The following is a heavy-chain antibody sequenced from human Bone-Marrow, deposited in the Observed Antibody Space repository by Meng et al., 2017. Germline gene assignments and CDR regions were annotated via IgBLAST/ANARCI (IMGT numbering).Heavy chain of an antibody. Sequence: QVQLVASGAEVKKSGASLNISCKASGYTFVSYSIHWVRQAPGQGLEWIGVVNSRRETTIYAQMFQGRVTMTRDTSTSTVYMALSSLGSEDTAVYYCARGLAVDEFDYWGQGTLVTVSS. CDR2: VNSRRETT. D-gene: IGHD2-15*01. J-gene: IGHJ4*02. V-gene: IGHV1-46*01. CDR1: GYTFVSYS. CDR3: ARGLAVDEFDY.